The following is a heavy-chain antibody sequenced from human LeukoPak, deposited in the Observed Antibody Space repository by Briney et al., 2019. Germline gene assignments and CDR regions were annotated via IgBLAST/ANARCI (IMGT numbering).Heavy chain of an antibody. CDR3: TSWGDATAEYFQR. CDR2: INPDGRDT. D-gene: IGHD2-21*02. J-gene: IGHJ1*01. V-gene: IGHV3-7*01. CDR1: GFTFNRCW. Sequence: GGSLRFSCVVSGFTFNRCWMNWVRQAPGKGLEWVAHINPDGRDTYYEDSVKGRFTISRDNAQNSMYLQMNSLRVEDTAVYYCTSWGDATAEYFQRWGQGTLVAVSS.